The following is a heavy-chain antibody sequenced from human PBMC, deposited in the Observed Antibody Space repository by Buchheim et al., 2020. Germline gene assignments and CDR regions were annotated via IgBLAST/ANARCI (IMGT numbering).Heavy chain of an antibody. V-gene: IGHV4-39*01. Sequence: QLQLQESGPGLVKPSETLSLTCTVSGDSINSSSYFWGWIRQPPGKGLEWIGNIYYSGSTYYNPSLESRVTISVDTSRNQFSLTLSSVTAADTAVYYCARVIGYYDSSGYPDYWGQGTL. J-gene: IGHJ4*02. CDR1: GDSINSSSYF. CDR2: IYYSGST. CDR3: ARVIGYYDSSGYPDY. D-gene: IGHD3-22*01.